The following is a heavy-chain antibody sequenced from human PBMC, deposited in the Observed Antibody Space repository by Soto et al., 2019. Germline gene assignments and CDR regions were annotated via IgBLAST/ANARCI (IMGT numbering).Heavy chain of an antibody. Sequence: QVQLVQSGAEVKKPGASVKVSCKASGYTFTGNYMHWVRQAPGQGPEWMGWINPNSGGTNYAQKFQGRVTVTRDTSISTAYMELGRLRSDDTAVYYCARDGDSSSPFDIWGQGTMVTVSS. D-gene: IGHD6-6*01. J-gene: IGHJ3*02. CDR1: GYTFTGNY. CDR3: ARDGDSSSPFDI. CDR2: INPNSGGT. V-gene: IGHV1-2*02.